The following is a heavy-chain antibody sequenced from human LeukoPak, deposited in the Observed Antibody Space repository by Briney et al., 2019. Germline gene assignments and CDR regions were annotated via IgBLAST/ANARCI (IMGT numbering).Heavy chain of an antibody. CDR3: ATQGIAVAGEGYYFNY. Sequence: ASVKASCKVSGYTLTELSMHWVRQAPGKGLEWMGGFDPEDGETIYAQKFQGRVTMTEDTSTDTAYMELSSLRSEDTAVHYCATQGIAVAGEGYYFNYWGQGTLVTVSS. CDR1: GYTLTELS. J-gene: IGHJ4*02. CDR2: FDPEDGET. V-gene: IGHV1-24*01. D-gene: IGHD6-19*01.